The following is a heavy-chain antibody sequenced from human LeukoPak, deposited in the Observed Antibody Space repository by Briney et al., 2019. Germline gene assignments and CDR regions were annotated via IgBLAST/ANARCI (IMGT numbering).Heavy chain of an antibody. Sequence: ASVKVSCKASGYTFTSYYMHWVRQAPGQGLEWMGRIIPILGIANYAQKFQGRVTITADKSTSTAYMELSSLRSEDTAVYYCARTVYNYYDSSGYGKNDYWGQGTLVTVSS. J-gene: IGHJ4*02. CDR3: ARTVYNYYDSSGYGKNDY. CDR1: GYTFTSYY. CDR2: IIPILGIA. D-gene: IGHD3-22*01. V-gene: IGHV1-69*02.